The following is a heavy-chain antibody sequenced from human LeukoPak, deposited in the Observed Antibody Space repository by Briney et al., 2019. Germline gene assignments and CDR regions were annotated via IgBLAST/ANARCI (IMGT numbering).Heavy chain of an antibody. V-gene: IGHV3-48*02. D-gene: IGHD3-10*01. Sequence: PWRSLRLSCAASGFTFSSYSMIWVRQAPGKGLEWVSYISSSSSTIYYADSVKGRFTISRDNAKNSLYLQMNSLRDEDTAVYYCARDLSGRYAFDIWGQGTMVTVSS. CDR1: GFTFSSYS. CDR3: ARDLSGRYAFDI. CDR2: ISSSSSTI. J-gene: IGHJ3*02.